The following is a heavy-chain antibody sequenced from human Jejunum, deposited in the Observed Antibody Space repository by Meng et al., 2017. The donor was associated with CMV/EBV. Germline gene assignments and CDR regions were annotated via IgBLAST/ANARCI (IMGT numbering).Heavy chain of an antibody. CDR3: AREGLVGDLRYFYL. CDR2: ISAYNGDT. J-gene: IGHJ2*01. V-gene: IGHV1-18*01. Sequence: QARLVLSGDELKKPGPSVKASFKPSVSTFTNYGITWVRQAPGQGLEWMGWISAYNGDTNYAQTLQGRVTMTTDTSTSTAYMELRSLRSDDTAVYYCAREGLVGDLRYFYLWGRGTLVTVSS. D-gene: IGHD3-16*01. CDR1: VSTFTNYG.